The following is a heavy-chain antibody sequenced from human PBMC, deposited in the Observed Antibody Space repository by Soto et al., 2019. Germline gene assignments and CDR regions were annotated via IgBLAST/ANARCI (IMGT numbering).Heavy chain of an antibody. CDR2: ISYDGSNK. CDR3: ASHPDYYDSSGYTVDY. V-gene: IGHV3-30*03. Sequence: GGSLRLSCAASGFTFSSYGMHWVRQAPGKGLEWVAVISYDGSNKYYADSVKGRFTISRDNSKNTLYLQMNSLRAEDTAVYYCASHPDYYDSSGYTVDYWGQGTLVTVSS. D-gene: IGHD3-22*01. CDR1: GFTFSSYG. J-gene: IGHJ4*02.